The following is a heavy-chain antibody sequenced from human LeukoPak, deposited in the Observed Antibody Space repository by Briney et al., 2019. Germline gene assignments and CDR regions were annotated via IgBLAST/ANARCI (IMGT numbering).Heavy chain of an antibody. CDR2: IKQDGSEQ. J-gene: IGHJ6*03. Sequence: GGSLRLSCAASGFTFSNYWMSWVRQAPGKGLEWVANIKQDGSEQNYVDSVKGRFTISRDNAKNSLYLQMNSLRAEDTAVYYCATDHLDCSSTSCYLEYYYYYYMDVWGKGTTVTVSS. CDR3: ATDHLDCSSTSCYLEYYYYYYMDV. V-gene: IGHV3-7*01. CDR1: GFTFSNYW. D-gene: IGHD2-2*01.